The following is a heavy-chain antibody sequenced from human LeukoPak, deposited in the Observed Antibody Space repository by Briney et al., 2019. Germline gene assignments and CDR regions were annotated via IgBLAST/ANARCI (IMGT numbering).Heavy chain of an antibody. CDR2: IYYSGST. Sequence: PSGTLSLTCTVSGGSISSYYWSWIRQPPGKGLEWIGYIYYSGSTNYNPSLKSRVTISVDTSKNQFSLKLSSVTAAATAVYYCARGGVTNWFDPWGQGTLVTVSS. V-gene: IGHV4-59*01. J-gene: IGHJ5*02. CDR3: ARGGVTNWFDP. CDR1: GGSISSYY. D-gene: IGHD3-3*01.